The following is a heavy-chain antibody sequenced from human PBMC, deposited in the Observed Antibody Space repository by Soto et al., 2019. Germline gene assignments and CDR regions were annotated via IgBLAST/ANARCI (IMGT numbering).Heavy chain of an antibody. D-gene: IGHD3-3*01. CDR1: GGSFSGYS. CDR2: IIPIFGTA. V-gene: IGHV1-69*06. CDR3: AGGAVTVFGVAVGSLDV. Sequence: QVQLVQSGAEVKKPGSSVKVSCKASGGSFSGYSISWVRQAPGHGPEWMGGIIPIFGTANTAQKFQGSVTISADNSTGTAYMELSGLRSEDPAVYYCAGGAVTVFGVAVGSLDVWGQGTTVTVSS. J-gene: IGHJ6*02.